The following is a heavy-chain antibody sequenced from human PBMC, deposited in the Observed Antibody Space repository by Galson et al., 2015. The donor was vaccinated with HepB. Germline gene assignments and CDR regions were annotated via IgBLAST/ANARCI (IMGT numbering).Heavy chain of an antibody. D-gene: IGHD1-26*01. Sequence: SVKVSCKASGYTFTSYGISWVRQAPGQGLEWMGWISAYNGNTNYAQELQGRVTMTTDTSTSTAYMELRSLRSDDTAVYYCARDPWELGQYNWFDPWGQGTLVTVSS. CDR2: ISAYNGNT. CDR3: ARDPWELGQYNWFDP. J-gene: IGHJ5*02. V-gene: IGHV1-18*04. CDR1: GYTFTSYG.